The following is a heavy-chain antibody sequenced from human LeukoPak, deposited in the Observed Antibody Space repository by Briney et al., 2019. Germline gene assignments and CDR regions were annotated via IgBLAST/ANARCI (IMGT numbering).Heavy chain of an antibody. Sequence: PGGSLRLSCAASGFTFDDYGMSWVRQAPGKGLEWVSGINWNGGSTGYADSVKGRFTISRDNSKNTLYLQMNSLRAEDTAVYYCARNRGYYYYYMDVWAKGTTVTVSS. CDR2: INWNGGST. V-gene: IGHV3-20*04. CDR1: GFTFDDYG. CDR3: ARNRGYYYYYMDV. J-gene: IGHJ6*03.